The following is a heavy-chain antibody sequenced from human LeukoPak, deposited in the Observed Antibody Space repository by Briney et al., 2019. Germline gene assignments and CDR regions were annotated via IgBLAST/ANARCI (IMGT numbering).Heavy chain of an antibody. D-gene: IGHD6-6*01. CDR3: ARLASSSIATPTLDY. Sequence: ASVKVSCKASGYTFSTYPMNWVRQAPGQGLEWMGWINTNTGSPTYAQGFTGRFVFSLDTSVSTAYLQISSLKAEDTAVYYCARLASSSIATPTLDYWGQGTLVTVSS. J-gene: IGHJ4*02. CDR1: GYTFSTYP. V-gene: IGHV7-4-1*02. CDR2: INTNTGSP.